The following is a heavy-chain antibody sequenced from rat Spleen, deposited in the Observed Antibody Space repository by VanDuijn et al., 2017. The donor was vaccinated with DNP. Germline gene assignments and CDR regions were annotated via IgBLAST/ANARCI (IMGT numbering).Heavy chain of an antibody. CDR2: ISPSGGST. V-gene: IGHV5-19*01. CDR3: TTDNSGLNWFAF. Sequence: EVQVVESGGGLVQPGRSLKLSCAASGFTFSNYDMAWVRQAPTKGLEWVASISPSGGSTFYRDSVKGRFTISRDYAKTSLYLQMDSLRSEDTATYYCTTDNSGLNWFAFWGQGTLVTVSS. CDR1: GFTFSNYD. J-gene: IGHJ3*01. D-gene: IGHD4-3*01.